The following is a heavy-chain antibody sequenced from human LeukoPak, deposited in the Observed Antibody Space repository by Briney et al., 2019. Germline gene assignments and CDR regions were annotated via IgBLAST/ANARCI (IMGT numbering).Heavy chain of an antibody. CDR2: ISYDGSNK. CDR3: ARDPTYYYDSSGAPGDYYYYYGMDV. Sequence: PGGSLRLSCAASGFTFSSYAMHWVRQAPGKGLEWVAVISYDGSNKYYADSVKGRFTISRDNSKNTLYLQMNSLRAEDTAVYYCARDPTYYYDSSGAPGDYYYYYGMDVWGQGTTVTVSS. D-gene: IGHD3-22*01. CDR1: GFTFSSYA. V-gene: IGHV3-30-3*01. J-gene: IGHJ6*02.